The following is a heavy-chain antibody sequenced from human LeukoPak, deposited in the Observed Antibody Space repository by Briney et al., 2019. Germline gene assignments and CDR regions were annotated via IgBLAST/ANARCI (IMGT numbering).Heavy chain of an antibody. J-gene: IGHJ4*02. Sequence: PGGSLRLSCAASGFTFSSYGMHWVRQAPGKGLEWVAVIWYDGSNKYYADSVKGRFTISRDNSKNTLYLQMNSLRAEDTAVYYCARVMRAYDSSGRSPGYWGQGTLVTVSS. CDR3: ARVMRAYDSSGRSPGY. CDR2: IWYDGSNK. CDR1: GFTFSSYG. V-gene: IGHV3-33*01. D-gene: IGHD3-22*01.